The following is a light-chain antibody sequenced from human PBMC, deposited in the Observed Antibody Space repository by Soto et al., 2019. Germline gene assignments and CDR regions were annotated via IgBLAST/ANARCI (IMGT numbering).Light chain of an antibody. V-gene: IGKV1-39*01. CDR1: QTIGAN. Sequence: DIQMTQSPASLSASVGDRVTITCRASQTIGANLNWYRQKLGKAPSLLIYDASTLQSGVPSRFSGLGSGTDFALTITSLQPDDSATYYCQQYDHLPLTFGGGTKV. CDR3: QQYDHLPLT. CDR2: DAS. J-gene: IGKJ4*01.